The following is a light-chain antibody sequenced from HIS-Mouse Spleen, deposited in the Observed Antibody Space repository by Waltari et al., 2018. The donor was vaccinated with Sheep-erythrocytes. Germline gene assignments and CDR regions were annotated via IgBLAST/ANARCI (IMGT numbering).Light chain of an antibody. Sequence: DIVMTQSPDSLAVSLGERATINCKSSQSVLFSSNNKNYLAWYQQKPGQPPKLLIYWASTRESGVPDRFSGSGSGTDFTLTISSLQAEDVPVYYCQQYYSTLLTFGGGTKVEIK. CDR3: QQYYSTLLT. CDR2: WAS. CDR1: QSVLFSSNNKNY. V-gene: IGKV4-1*01. J-gene: IGKJ4*01.